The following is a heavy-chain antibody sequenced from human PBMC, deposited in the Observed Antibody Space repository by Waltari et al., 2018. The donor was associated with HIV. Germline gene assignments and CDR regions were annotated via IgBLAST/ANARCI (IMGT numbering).Heavy chain of an antibody. CDR3: AKNSLNSASFIDF. J-gene: IGHJ4*02. V-gene: IGHV3-30*02. Sequence: QVQVVESGGGVVQPGRSLRLSCAASGFPFRRSGIHWVRQAPGRGLEWVAISRYDGSNRYYADSVKGRFTISRDNSKNTVYLQMNNLRAEDTAMYYCAKNSLNSASFIDFWGQGTLVTVSS. CDR2: SRYDGSNR. CDR1: GFPFRRSG. D-gene: IGHD3-10*01.